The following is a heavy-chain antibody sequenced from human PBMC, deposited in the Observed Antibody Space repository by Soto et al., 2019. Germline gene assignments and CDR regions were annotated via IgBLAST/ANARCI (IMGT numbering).Heavy chain of an antibody. D-gene: IGHD6-13*01. Sequence: PGGSLRLSCAASGCTFSSYGMHWVRQAPGKGLEWVAVISYDGSNKYYADSVKGRFTISRDNSKNTLYLQMNSLRAEDTAVYYCAKDRPLIAAAGPEHVDYWGQGTLVTVS. CDR2: ISYDGSNK. CDR3: AKDRPLIAAAGPEHVDY. J-gene: IGHJ4*02. CDR1: GCTFSSYG. V-gene: IGHV3-30*18.